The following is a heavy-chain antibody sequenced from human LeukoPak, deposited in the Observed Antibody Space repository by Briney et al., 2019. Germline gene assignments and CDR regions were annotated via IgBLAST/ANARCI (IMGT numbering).Heavy chain of an antibody. V-gene: IGHV3-64*04. D-gene: IGHD3-22*01. Sequence: PGGSLRLSCSASGFTFSSYGMHWARQAPGKGLEYVSAISSNGGSTYYADSVKGRFTISRDNSKNTLYLQMNSLRAEDTAVYYCARGAYYYDSSSTGGAFDIWGQGTMVIVSS. CDR1: GFTFSSYG. CDR3: ARGAYYYDSSSTGGAFDI. J-gene: IGHJ3*02. CDR2: ISSNGGST.